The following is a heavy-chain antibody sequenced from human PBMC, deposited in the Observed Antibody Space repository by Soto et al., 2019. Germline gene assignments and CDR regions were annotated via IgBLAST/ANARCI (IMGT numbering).Heavy chain of an antibody. V-gene: IGHV3-48*01. D-gene: IGHD5-12*01. J-gene: IGHJ4*02. CDR3: ARDGGYSGYDIDY. Sequence: GGSLRLSCAASGFTLSSYSINWVRQAPGKGLDWVAYISRTSSAIYYADSVKGRFTISRDNANNSLFLQMNSLRGEDTAVYYCARDGGYSGYDIDYWGLGTLVTVSS. CDR1: GFTLSSYS. CDR2: ISRTSSAI.